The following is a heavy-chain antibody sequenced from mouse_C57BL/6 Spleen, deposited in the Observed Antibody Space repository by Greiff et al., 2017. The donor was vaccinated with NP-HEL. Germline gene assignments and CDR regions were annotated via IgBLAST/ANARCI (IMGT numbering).Heavy chain of an antibody. CDR1: GYAFSSSW. CDR2: IYPGDGDT. V-gene: IGHV1-82*01. D-gene: IGHD2-4*01. Sequence: VQLQQSGPELVKPGASVKISCKASGYAFSSSWMNWVKQRPGKGLEWIGRIYPGDGDTNYNGKFKGKATLTADKSSSTAYMQLSSLTSEDSAVYFCARPYYDYGYWYFDVWGTGTTVTVSS. CDR3: ARPYYDYGYWYFDV. J-gene: IGHJ1*03.